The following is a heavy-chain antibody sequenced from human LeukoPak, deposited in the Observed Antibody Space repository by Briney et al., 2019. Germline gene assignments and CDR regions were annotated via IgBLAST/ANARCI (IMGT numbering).Heavy chain of an antibody. CDR3: ARGAEELGYCSRTSCSDAFDI. Sequence: SVKVSCKAPGGIFSSYAISWVRRAPGQGLEWMGGIIPIFGTANYAEKFEGRVTITADESTSTAYMELSSLRSEDTAVYYCARGAEELGYCSRTSCSDAFDIWGQGTMVTVSS. CDR1: GGIFSSYA. V-gene: IGHV1-69*01. J-gene: IGHJ3*02. D-gene: IGHD2-2*01. CDR2: IIPIFGTA.